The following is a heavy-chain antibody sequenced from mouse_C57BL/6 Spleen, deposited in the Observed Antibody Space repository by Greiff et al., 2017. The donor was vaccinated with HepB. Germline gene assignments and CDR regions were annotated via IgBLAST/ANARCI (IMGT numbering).Heavy chain of an antibody. CDR2: INPNNGGT. Sequence: EVKLQESGPELVKPGASVKISCKASGYTFTDYYMNWVKQSHGKSLEWIGDINPNNGGTSYNQKFKGKATLTVDKSSSTAYMELRSLTSEDSAVYYCARGIYYDYDEGAYWGQGTLVTVSA. D-gene: IGHD2-4*01. CDR1: GYTFTDYY. CDR3: ARGIYYDYDEGAY. J-gene: IGHJ3*01. V-gene: IGHV1-26*01.